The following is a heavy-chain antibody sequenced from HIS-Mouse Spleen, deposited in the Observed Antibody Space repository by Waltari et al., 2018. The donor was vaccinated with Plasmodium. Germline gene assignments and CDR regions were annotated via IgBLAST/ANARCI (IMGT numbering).Heavy chain of an antibody. D-gene: IGHD3-10*01. V-gene: IGHV4-38-2*02. CDR2: IYHSGST. CDR3: ARVDYGSGDYYYYYGMDV. Sequence: QVQLQESGPGLVKPSETLSLTCTVPGYSISSGYYWGWIRLPPGKGLEWIGGIYHSGSTYYNPSLKSRVTISVDTSKNQFSLKLSSVTAADTAVYYCARVDYGSGDYYYYYGMDVWGQGTTVTVSS. J-gene: IGHJ6*02. CDR1: GYSISSGYY.